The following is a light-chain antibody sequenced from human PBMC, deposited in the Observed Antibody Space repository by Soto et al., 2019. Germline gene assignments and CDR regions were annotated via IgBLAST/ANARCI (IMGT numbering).Light chain of an antibody. V-gene: IGKV1-39*01. Sequence: MTQSPATLSLSPGERATLSCRASQTIDNTLAWYQQKPGKAPNLLIYAASTLQSGVPSRFSGSGSGTDFTLTIRSLQPEDFATYYCQQSYTTPLTFGGGTKVAIK. CDR1: QTIDNT. J-gene: IGKJ4*01. CDR3: QQSYTTPLT. CDR2: AAS.